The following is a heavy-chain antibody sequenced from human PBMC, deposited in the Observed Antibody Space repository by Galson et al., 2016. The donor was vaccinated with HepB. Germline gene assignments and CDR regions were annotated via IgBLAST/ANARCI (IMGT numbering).Heavy chain of an antibody. Sequence: SLRLSCAASGFTFSNYDMHWVREATGKGLEWVSGIGSGGETFYADFVKGRFTISRENAKNSLYLQMNSLRAGDTAVYYCARDLLDAFDMWGQGTMVSVSS. CDR1: GFTFSNYD. CDR2: IGSGGET. V-gene: IGHV3-13*04. CDR3: ARDLLDAFDM. J-gene: IGHJ3*02.